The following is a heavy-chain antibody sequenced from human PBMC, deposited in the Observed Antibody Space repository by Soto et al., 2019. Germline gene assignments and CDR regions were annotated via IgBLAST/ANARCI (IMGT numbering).Heavy chain of an antibody. CDR3: ARRAAAGRSFDY. D-gene: IGHD6-13*01. Sequence: RRLSCAASGFTFSDYYTTWIRQAPGKGLEWVSYISSSGNSIYYADSVRGRFTVSRDNAKNSLFLQMNSLRAEDTAVYYCARRAAAGRSFDYWGLGTLVTVSS. CDR2: ISSSGNSI. CDR1: GFTFSDYY. J-gene: IGHJ4*02. V-gene: IGHV3-11*01.